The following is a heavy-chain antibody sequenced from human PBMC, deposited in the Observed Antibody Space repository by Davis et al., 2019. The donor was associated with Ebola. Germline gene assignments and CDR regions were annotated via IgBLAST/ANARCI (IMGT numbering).Heavy chain of an antibody. Sequence: GESLKISCAASGFTFSNAWMNWVRQAPGKGLEWVSYISSSSSTIYYADSVKGRFTISRDNAKNSLYLQMNSLRDEDTAVYYCARGALRWRNWFDPWGQGTLVTVSS. CDR3: ARGALRWRNWFDP. J-gene: IGHJ5*02. CDR1: GFTFSNAW. V-gene: IGHV3-48*02. D-gene: IGHD4-23*01. CDR2: ISSSSSTI.